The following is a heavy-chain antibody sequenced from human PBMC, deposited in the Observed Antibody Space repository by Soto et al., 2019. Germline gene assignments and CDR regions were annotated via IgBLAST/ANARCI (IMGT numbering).Heavy chain of an antibody. CDR2: ISGSGATT. D-gene: IGHD1-20*01. J-gene: IGHJ4*02. V-gene: IGHV3-23*01. CDR1: GLNCGVNFGAYA. Sequence: EVHLLESGGDLVQPGASLRLSCAASGLNCGVNFGAYALIWVHQAPGQGLQWVSTISGSGATTVYADYVQGRFIISRDTSTNTLYLQMNRLRAEDTAVYYCAKTNKGYNWNRVDCWGQGSLVPVSS. CDR3: AKTNKGYNWNRVDC.